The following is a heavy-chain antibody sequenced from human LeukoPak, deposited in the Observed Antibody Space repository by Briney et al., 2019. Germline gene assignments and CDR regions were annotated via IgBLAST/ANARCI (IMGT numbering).Heavy chain of an antibody. J-gene: IGHJ6*02. Sequence: PGGSLRLSCAASGFTFSDHYMDWVRQAPGKGLEWVGRTRNKAKGYTTEYAASVKGRFTVSRDDSGNSLYLQMNSLKIEDTALYYCARGATATTNYAYGMDVWGQGTTVTVS. CDR3: ARGATATTNYAYGMDV. CDR1: GFTFSDHY. CDR2: TRNKAKGYTT. V-gene: IGHV3-72*01. D-gene: IGHD4-11*01.